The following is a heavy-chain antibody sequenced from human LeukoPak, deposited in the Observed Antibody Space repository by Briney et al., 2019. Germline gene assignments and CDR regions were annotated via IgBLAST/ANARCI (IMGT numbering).Heavy chain of an antibody. V-gene: IGHV1-69*01. Sequence: GSSVKVSCKASGGTFSSYAISWVRQAPGQGLEWMGGIIPIVGTANYVQKFQGRVTITADESTSKAYMELSSLRSEDTAVYYCARGAGRITMIVVVSAFDIWGQGTMVTVSS. D-gene: IGHD3-22*01. CDR3: ARGAGRITMIVVVSAFDI. CDR1: GGTFSSYA. J-gene: IGHJ3*02. CDR2: IIPIVGTA.